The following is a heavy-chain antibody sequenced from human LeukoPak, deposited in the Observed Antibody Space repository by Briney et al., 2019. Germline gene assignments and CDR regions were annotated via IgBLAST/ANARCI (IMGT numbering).Heavy chain of an antibody. CDR2: IFYTGST. J-gene: IGHJ3*02. CDR3: ATSKLSYYYDSSGYYHDAFDI. Sequence: SETLSLTCTVSGGSISSYYWSWIRQPPGKGLEYIGYIFYTGSTNYNPSLKSRVTISVDTSKNQFSLKLTSVTAADTAVYYCATSKLSYYYDSSGYYHDAFDIWGQGTMVTVSS. V-gene: IGHV4-59*01. CDR1: GGSISSYY. D-gene: IGHD3-22*01.